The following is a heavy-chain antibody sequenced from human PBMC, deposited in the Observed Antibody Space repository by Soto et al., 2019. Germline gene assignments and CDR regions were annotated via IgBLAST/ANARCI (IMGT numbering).Heavy chain of an antibody. V-gene: IGHV3-23*01. CDR3: AKTGLNSSCFLRIAPLVDYYFDY. Sequence: GGSLRLSCAASGFTFSSYAMSWVRQAPGKGLEWVSAISGSGGSTYYADSVKGRFTISRDNSKNTLYLQMNSLRAEDTAVYYCAKTGLNSSCFLRIAPLVDYYFDYWGQGTLVTVSS. CDR2: ISGSGGST. CDR1: GFTFSSYA. D-gene: IGHD3-22*01. J-gene: IGHJ4*02.